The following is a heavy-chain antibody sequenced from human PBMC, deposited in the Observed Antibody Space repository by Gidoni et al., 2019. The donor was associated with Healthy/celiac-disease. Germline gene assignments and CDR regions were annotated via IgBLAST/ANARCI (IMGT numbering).Heavy chain of an antibody. Sequence: EVQLLESGGGWVQPGGSLRLSCAASGCTFSSDDMSWVRQDPGKGLECVSVISFSGASTYYAVSVKCRFTISRANSQNTLYLHMISPRAADTYVYYCSKGRIVVVPAAILYFQHWGQGTLVTVSS. V-gene: IGHV3-23*01. CDR2: ISFSGAST. D-gene: IGHD2-2*02. CDR3: SKGRIVVVPAAILYFQH. CDR1: GCTFSSDD. J-gene: IGHJ1*01.